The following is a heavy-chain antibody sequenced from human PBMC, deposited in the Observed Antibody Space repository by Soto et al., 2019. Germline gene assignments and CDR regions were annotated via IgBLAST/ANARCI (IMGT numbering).Heavy chain of an antibody. CDR3: ARHVRSGSYFAF. D-gene: IGHD3-3*02. J-gene: IGHJ4*02. CDR2: IYYSGST. Sequence: TSETLSLTCSVSNGSISSYYWSWIRQPPGKGLEWIGYIYYSGSTNYNPSLKSRVTISVDTSKNQFSLSLTSVTAADTAVYYCARHVRSGSYFAFWGKGNVVPVSS. CDR1: NGSISSYY. V-gene: IGHV4-59*01.